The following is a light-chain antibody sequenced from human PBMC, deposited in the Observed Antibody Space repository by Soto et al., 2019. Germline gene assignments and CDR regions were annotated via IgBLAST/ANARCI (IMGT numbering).Light chain of an antibody. CDR1: QSLSSW. CDR2: DAS. CDR3: QHSYSALIT. V-gene: IGKV1-5*01. Sequence: DIQMTQSPSTLSATVGDRVTITCRASQSLSSWLAWYQQKPGTAPKLLIYDASNLESGVPSRFSGSGSGTDFTLTIISLQPDDFATYYCQHSYSALITFGQGTRLEV. J-gene: IGKJ5*01.